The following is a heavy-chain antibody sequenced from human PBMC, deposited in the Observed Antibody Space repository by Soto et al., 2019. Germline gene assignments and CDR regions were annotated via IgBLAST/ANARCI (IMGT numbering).Heavy chain of an antibody. V-gene: IGHV1-69*01. D-gene: IGHD2-21*02. Sequence: QVQLVQSGAEVKKPGSSVQVSCKASGGGNLRDYRTTWVRQAPGQGLEWMGGIIPKLGSANYAQNFQGRVTITAEESTNTVYMELRSLRSEDTAVYYCARGGGGDTFGAVYWGQGTPVTVSS. CDR1: GGGNLRDYR. CDR3: ARGGGGDTFGAVY. J-gene: IGHJ4*02. CDR2: IIPKLGSA.